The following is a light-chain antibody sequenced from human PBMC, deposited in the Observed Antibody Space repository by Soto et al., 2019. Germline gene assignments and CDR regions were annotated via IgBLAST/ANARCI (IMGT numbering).Light chain of an antibody. CDR3: QQYDSYSYT. Sequence: DNQMTQSPSTLAASVGDRVTITCRASQTISTWVAWYQQKPGKAPKLLIYKASDLERGVPSRFSGSGYGTEFTLTISSLQPDDFATYYCQQYDSYSYTFGQGTKLEIK. CDR1: QTISTW. CDR2: KAS. V-gene: IGKV1-5*03. J-gene: IGKJ2*01.